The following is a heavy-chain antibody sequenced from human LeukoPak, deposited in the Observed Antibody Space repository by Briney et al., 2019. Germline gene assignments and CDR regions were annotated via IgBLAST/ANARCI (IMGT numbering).Heavy chain of an antibody. Sequence: HSGGSLRLSCAASGFTFSSYEMNWVRQAPGKGLEWVSYISSSGSTIYYAGSVKGRFTTSRDNAKNSLYLQMNSLRAEDTAVYYCAELGITMIGGVWGKGTTVTISS. CDR2: ISSSGSTI. V-gene: IGHV3-48*03. J-gene: IGHJ6*04. D-gene: IGHD3-10*02. CDR3: AELGITMIGGV. CDR1: GFTFSSYE.